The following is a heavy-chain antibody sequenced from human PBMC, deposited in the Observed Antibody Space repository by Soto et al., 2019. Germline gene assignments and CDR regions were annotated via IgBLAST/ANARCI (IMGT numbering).Heavy chain of an antibody. D-gene: IGHD6-13*01. Sequence: GGSLRLSCAASGFTFSSYAMHRVRQAPGKGLEWVAVISYDGSNKYYADSVKGRFTISRDNSKNTLYLQMNSLRAEDTAVYYCARALAGIAAAGSLYWGQGTLVTVSS. CDR3: ARALAGIAAAGSLY. J-gene: IGHJ4*02. V-gene: IGHV3-30-3*01. CDR2: ISYDGSNK. CDR1: GFTFSSYA.